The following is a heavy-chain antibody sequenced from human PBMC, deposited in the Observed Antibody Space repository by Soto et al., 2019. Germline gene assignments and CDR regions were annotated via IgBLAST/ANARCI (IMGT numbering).Heavy chain of an antibody. D-gene: IGHD4-17*01. J-gene: IGHJ6*02. CDR3: ARDPSTVTISDYYYGMEV. CDR1: GGTFSSYA. Sequence: QVQLVQSGAEVKKPVSSVKVSFKASGGTFSSYAISCVRQAPGQGLEWMGGIIPIFGTANYAQKFQCRVTITANESPSTAHMELSSLRSEDTAVYYCARDPSTVTISDYYYGMEVWGQGNPVNVSS. CDR2: IIPIFGTA. V-gene: IGHV1-69*12.